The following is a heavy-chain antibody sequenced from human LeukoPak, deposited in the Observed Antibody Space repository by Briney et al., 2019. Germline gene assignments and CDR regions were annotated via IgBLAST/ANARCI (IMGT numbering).Heavy chain of an antibody. V-gene: IGHV4-4*07. CDR3: ARSGFRTSCGTGCYSDYMDV. CDR1: GASVSRES. J-gene: IGHJ6*03. D-gene: IGHD2-21*02. Sequence: SETLSLTCIVSGASVSRESWTWIRQPAGKGLEWIGYIYDTGDTTYNPSLQSRLTMSVDTSKNQFSLRLTSVTAADTAVYYCARSGFRTSCGTGCYSDYMDVWGKGATVTVSS. CDR2: IYDTGDT.